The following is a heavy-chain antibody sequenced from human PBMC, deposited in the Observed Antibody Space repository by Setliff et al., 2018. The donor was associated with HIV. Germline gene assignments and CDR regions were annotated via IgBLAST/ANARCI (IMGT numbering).Heavy chain of an antibody. Sequence: SVKVSCKASGGTFSSYGISWVRQAPGQGLEWMGRIIPIFGTANYAQKFQGRVTITADESTSTADMELSSLRSEDTAVYYCASPSPGGYYFDYWGQGTLVTVSS. CDR1: GGTFSSYG. CDR3: ASPSPGGYYFDY. V-gene: IGHV1-69*13. CDR2: IIPIFGTA. J-gene: IGHJ4*02. D-gene: IGHD3-10*01.